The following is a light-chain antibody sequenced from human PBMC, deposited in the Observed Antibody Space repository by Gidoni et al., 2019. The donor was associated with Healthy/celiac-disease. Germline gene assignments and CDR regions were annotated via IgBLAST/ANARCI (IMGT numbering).Light chain of an antibody. CDR1: AGISNY. V-gene: IGKV1-27*01. J-gene: IGKJ3*01. CDR2: AAS. CDR3: QKYNSAPPFT. Sequence: DIQMTQSPSSLSASVGDRVTLTCRASAGISNYLAWYQQKPGKVPKLLSYAASTLQSGVPSRFSGSGSGTDFTLTISSLQPEDVATYYCQKYNSAPPFTFGPGTKVDIK.